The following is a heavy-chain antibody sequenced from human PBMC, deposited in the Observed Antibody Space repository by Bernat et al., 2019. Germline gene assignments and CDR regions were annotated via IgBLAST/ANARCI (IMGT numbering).Heavy chain of an antibody. CDR1: GGSISSYY. Sequence: QVQLQESGPGLVKPSETLSLTCTVSGGSISSYYWSWIRQAPGKGLEWIGYIYYSGSTNYNPSLKSRVTISLETSKNQFSLKVRSVTAADTAVYYCARATYNMVYSDYWGQGTLVTVSS. CDR2: IYYSGST. D-gene: IGHD5-24*01. CDR3: ARATYNMVYSDY. V-gene: IGHV4-59*01. J-gene: IGHJ4*02.